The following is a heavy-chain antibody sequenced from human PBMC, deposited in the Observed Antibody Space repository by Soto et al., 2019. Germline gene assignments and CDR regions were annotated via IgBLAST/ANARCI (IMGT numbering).Heavy chain of an antibody. V-gene: IGHV4-34*01. D-gene: IGHD3-22*01. CDR1: GGSFSDYY. CDR3: ARLYDSSGYWIFDY. CDR2: VNHGGST. J-gene: IGHJ4*02. Sequence: SETLSLTCPVNGGSFSDYYWTWIRQPPGKGLEWIGEVNHGGSTHYNPSLKSRVTISVDTSKNQYSLNLTSVTAADTAVYYCARLYDSSGYWIFDYWGQGTLVTVSS.